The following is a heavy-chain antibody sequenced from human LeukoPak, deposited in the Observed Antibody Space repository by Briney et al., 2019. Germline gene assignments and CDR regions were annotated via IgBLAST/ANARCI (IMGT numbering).Heavy chain of an antibody. CDR3: ARGEYTLLRGGIDV. D-gene: IGHD6-6*01. V-gene: IGHV4-34*01. Sequence: PSETLSLNCAVYGGSFSGYYWSWIRQAPGKGLEWIGEINRSGSTNYNPSLKSRVTISIDTSKNQFFLKLMSVTAADTAEYYCARGEYTLLRGGIDVWGQGTTVTVSS. CDR2: INRSGST. CDR1: GGSFSGYY. J-gene: IGHJ6*02.